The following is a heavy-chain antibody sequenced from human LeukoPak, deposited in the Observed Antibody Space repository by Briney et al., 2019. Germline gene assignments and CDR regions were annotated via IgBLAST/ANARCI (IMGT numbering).Heavy chain of an antibody. CDR1: GGSVSSNSDT. CDR2: TYYRSTWYN. V-gene: IGHV6-1*01. Sequence: SQTLSLTCAISGGSVSSNSDTWNWIRQSPSRGLEWLGRTYYRSTWYNDYAVSVRGRITVNPDTSKNQFSLHLNSVTPEDTAVYYCARRLTQYDCFDPWGQGILVTVSS. J-gene: IGHJ5*02. D-gene: IGHD2-2*01. CDR3: ARRLTQYDCFDP.